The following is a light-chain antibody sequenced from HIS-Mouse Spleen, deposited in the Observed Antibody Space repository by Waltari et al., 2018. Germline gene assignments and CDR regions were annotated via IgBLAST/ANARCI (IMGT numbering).Light chain of an antibody. Sequence: QSALTQPASVSGSPGQSIAISCTGTSSDVGGVHYFSWYQQHPGKAPKLMIYEVSNRPSGVSNRFSGSKSGNTASLTISGLQAEDEADYYCSSYTSSSTYVFGTGTKVTVL. J-gene: IGLJ1*01. V-gene: IGLV2-14*01. CDR2: EVS. CDR1: SSDVGGVHY. CDR3: SSYTSSSTYV.